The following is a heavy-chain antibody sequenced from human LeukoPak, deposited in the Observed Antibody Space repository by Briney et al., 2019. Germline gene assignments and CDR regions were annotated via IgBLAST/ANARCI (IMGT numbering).Heavy chain of an antibody. D-gene: IGHD6-13*01. CDR3: ARAYSSSWPLYSGYYYYYGMDV. V-gene: IGHV1-8*01. J-gene: IGHJ6*02. Sequence: GASVKSPCKAFGNTFTSYDTNWVQQATEQGLEGRGWMNLNRGNQGYAQKFQGRVTMTRNTSISTAYMELSSLRSEDTAVYYCARAYSSSWPLYSGYYYYYGMDVWGQGTTVTVSS. CDR1: GNTFTSYD. CDR2: MNLNRGNQ.